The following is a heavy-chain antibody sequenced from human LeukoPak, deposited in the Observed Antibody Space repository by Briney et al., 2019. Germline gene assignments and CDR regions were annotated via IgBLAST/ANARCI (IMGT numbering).Heavy chain of an antibody. D-gene: IGHD3-10*01. CDR2: IYSGGST. CDR3: ARTDGSGSYLYDY. CDR1: GFTVSSNY. J-gene: IGHJ4*02. V-gene: IGHV3-66*01. Sequence: GGSLRLSCAASGFTVSSNYMSWVRQAPGKGLEWVSVIYSGGSTYYVDSVKGRFTISRDNSKNTLYLQMNSLRAEDTAVYYCARTDGSGSYLYDYWGQGTLVTVSS.